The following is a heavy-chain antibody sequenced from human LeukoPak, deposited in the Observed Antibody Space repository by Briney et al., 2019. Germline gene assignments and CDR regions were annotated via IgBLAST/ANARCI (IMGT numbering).Heavy chain of an antibody. V-gene: IGHV3-74*01. CDR2: INSDGSST. D-gene: IGHD4-17*01. CDR1: GFTFSSYW. CDR3: ARGLGTVATMQGHGMDV. J-gene: IGHJ6*02. Sequence: GGSLRLSCAASGFTFSSYWMHWVRQAPGKGLVWVSRINSDGSSTSYADSVKGRFTISRDNAKNTLYLQMNSLRAEDTAVYYCARGLGTVATMQGHGMDVWGQGTTVTVSS.